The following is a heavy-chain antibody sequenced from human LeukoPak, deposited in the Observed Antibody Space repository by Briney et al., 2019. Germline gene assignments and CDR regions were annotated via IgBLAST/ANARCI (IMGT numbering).Heavy chain of an antibody. Sequence: QPGGPLRLYCAASGFTFSDYRMYWVRQPPGKGLVWASYINIVGRNTKHEDSVRGRFTISRDNAKNTLYLQMNSLRAEDTAVYYCARGVGGLGVWGQGTTVSVSS. CDR2: INIVGRNT. V-gene: IGHV3-74*03. J-gene: IGHJ6*02. CDR3: ARGVGGLGV. CDR1: GFTFSDYR.